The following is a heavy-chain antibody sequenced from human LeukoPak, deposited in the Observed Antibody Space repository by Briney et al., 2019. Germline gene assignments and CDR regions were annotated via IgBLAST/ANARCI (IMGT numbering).Heavy chain of an antibody. D-gene: IGHD3-10*01. CDR2: ISGSGDST. CDR3: ANALTLVRGVIAPLDY. V-gene: IGHV3-23*01. Sequence: GGSLRLSCVASGFTFSYSAMSWVRQAPGKGLEWVSAISGSGDSTYYADSLKGRLTISRDNSKNTVYLQINSQRAEDAAVYRCANALTLVRGVIAPLDYWGQGTLVTVSS. CDR1: GFTFSYSA. J-gene: IGHJ4*02.